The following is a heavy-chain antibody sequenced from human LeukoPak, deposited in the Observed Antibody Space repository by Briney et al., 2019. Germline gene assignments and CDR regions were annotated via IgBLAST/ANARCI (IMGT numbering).Heavy chain of an antibody. CDR2: ISDNEGRT. D-gene: IGHD5-18*01. Sequence: GGSLRLSCAASGFTFNYYAMSWVRQAPGKGLEWVSGISDNEGRTYYTDSVKGRFTISRGNAKNTVYLQMHNLRADDTAVYFCARHDSFIPYWGQGTLVTVSS. CDR3: ARHDSFIPY. J-gene: IGHJ4*02. V-gene: IGHV3-23*01. CDR1: GFTFNYYA.